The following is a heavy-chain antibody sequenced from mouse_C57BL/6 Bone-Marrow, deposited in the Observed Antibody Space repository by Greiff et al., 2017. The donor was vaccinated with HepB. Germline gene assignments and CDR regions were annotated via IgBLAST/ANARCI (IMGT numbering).Heavy chain of an antibody. CDR1: GYTFTSYG. D-gene: IGHD1-1*01. Sequence: QVHVKQSGAELARPGASVKLSCKASGYTFTSYGISWVKQRTGQGLEWIGEIYPRSGNTYYNEKFKGKATLTADKSSSTAYMELRSLTSEDSAVYFCAALLRRGYAMDYWGQGTSVTVSS. CDR2: IYPRSGNT. J-gene: IGHJ4*01. CDR3: AALLRRGYAMDY. V-gene: IGHV1-81*01.